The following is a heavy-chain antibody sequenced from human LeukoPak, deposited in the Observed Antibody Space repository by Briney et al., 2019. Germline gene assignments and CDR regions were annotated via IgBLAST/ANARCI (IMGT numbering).Heavy chain of an antibody. D-gene: IGHD3-22*01. J-gene: IGHJ4*02. CDR3: ARHGNYYDSSGYSYYFDY. Sequence: SETLSLTCTVSGGSIDTYYWSWIRQPPGKGLEWIGYIYYSGSTKYNPSLKSRVTISVDTSKNHFSLKLSSVTAADTAVYYCARHGNYYDSSGYSYYFDYWGQGTLGTVSS. CDR1: GGSIDTYY. V-gene: IGHV4-59*08. CDR2: IYYSGST.